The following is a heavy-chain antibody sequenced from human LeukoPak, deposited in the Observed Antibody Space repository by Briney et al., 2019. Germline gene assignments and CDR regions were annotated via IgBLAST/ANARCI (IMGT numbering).Heavy chain of an antibody. J-gene: IGHJ4*02. V-gene: IGHV3-21*01. Sequence: GGSLRLSCAASGFTFSSYSMNWVRKAPGKGLEWASSISSSSSYIYYADSVKGRFTISRDNAKNSLYLQMNSLRAEDTAVYYCARGGIVGATTSFDYWGQGTLVTVSS. CDR1: GFTFSSYS. CDR3: ARGGIVGATTSFDY. CDR2: ISSSSSYI. D-gene: IGHD1-26*01.